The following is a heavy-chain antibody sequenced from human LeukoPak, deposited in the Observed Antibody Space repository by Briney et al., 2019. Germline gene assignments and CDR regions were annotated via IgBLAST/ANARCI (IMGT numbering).Heavy chain of an antibody. CDR1: GYTFTSYY. J-gene: IGHJ4*02. CDR2: INPSGGST. CDR3: ASESSIAVAGTNDY. V-gene: IGHV1-46*01. Sequence: ASVKVSCKASGYTFTSYYMHWVRQAPGQGLEWMGIINPSGGSTSYAQKFQGRVTMTRDTSISTAYMELSRLRSDDTAVYYCASESSIAVAGTNDYWGQGTLVTVSS. D-gene: IGHD6-19*01.